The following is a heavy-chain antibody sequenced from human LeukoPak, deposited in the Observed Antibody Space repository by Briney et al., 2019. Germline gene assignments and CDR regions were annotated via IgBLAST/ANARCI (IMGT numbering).Heavy chain of an antibody. CDR1: GGSISSYY. V-gene: IGHV4-59*01. CDR3: ARGARGVVVPYP. CDR2: IYYSGST. Sequence: PSETLSLTCTVSGGSISSYYWSWIRQPPGKGLEWIGYIYYSGSTNYNPSLKSRVTISVDTSKNQFSLKLSSVTAADTAVYYCARGARGVVVPYPWGQGTLVTVSS. J-gene: IGHJ5*02. D-gene: IGHD2-2*01.